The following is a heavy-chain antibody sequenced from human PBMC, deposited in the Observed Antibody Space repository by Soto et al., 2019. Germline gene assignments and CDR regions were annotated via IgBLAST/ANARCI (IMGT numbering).Heavy chain of an antibody. J-gene: IGHJ6*02. Sequence: GASVKVSCKASGYTFTSYYMHWVRQAPGQGLEWMGIINPSGDSTTHAQKFQGRVTMTRDTSTSTVYMELSSLRSEDTAVYYCASSGITFGGVIITGSYYFYGMDVWG. CDR1: GYTFTSYY. V-gene: IGHV1-46*03. CDR3: ASSGITFGGVIITGSYYFYGMDV. CDR2: INPSGDST. D-gene: IGHD3-16*02.